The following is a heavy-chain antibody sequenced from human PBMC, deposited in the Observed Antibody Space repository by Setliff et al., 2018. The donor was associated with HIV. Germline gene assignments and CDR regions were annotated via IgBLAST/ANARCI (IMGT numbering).Heavy chain of an antibody. J-gene: IGHJ4*02. Sequence: GGSLRLSCAASGFTFSDYNMRWVRQAPGKGLAWVSSISKNGENRDYADSVQGRFTISRDNSKNTLYLQMDSLRAEDTAVYFCAEGYQFSDYWGRGTLVTVSS. D-gene: IGHD2-2*01. CDR3: AEGYQFSDY. CDR1: GFTFSDYN. CDR2: ISKNGENR. V-gene: IGHV3-23*01.